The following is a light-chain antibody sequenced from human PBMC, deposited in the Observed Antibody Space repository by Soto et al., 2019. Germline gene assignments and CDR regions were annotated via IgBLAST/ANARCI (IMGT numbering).Light chain of an antibody. Sequence: DIVMTQSPDSLAVSLGERATINCKYSQRVLYSANNENSLAWYQQKPGQPPKLLISWASTRESGVPDPFSGGGSGTDFTPAISILQAEDVAVYSSLQSSSVPPTFGRGTKGEN. CDR1: QRVLYSANNENS. CDR3: LQSSSVPPT. CDR2: WAS. J-gene: IGKJ1*01. V-gene: IGKV4-1*01.